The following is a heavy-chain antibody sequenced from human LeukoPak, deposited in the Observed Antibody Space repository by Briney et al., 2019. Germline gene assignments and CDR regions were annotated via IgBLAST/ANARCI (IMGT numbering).Heavy chain of an antibody. Sequence: PGGSLRLSCAASGFTLRSYAMSGVRQARGKGLEGVSAMSGSGGSPYYADSVKGRFTISRDNSKNTLSLHLNSLRAEDTAVYYCAKDYGSYGSGSKNWFDPSGQGTLVTVSS. CDR1: GFTLRSYA. V-gene: IGHV3-23*01. CDR3: AKDYGSYGSGSKNWFDP. D-gene: IGHD3-10*01. CDR2: MSGSGGSP. J-gene: IGHJ5*02.